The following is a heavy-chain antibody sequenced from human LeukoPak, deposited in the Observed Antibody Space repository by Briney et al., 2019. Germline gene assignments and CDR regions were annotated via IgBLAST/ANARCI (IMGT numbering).Heavy chain of an antibody. V-gene: IGHV4-59*05. Sequence: SETLSLTCTVSGGSISSYYWSWIRQPPGKGLEWIGSIYYSGSTYYNPSLKSRVTISVDTSKNQFSLKLSSVTAAGTAVYYCARHFPFEGYYGSGSYRNNWFDPWGQGTLVTVSS. D-gene: IGHD3-10*01. CDR2: IYYSGST. CDR3: ARHFPFEGYYGSGSYRNNWFDP. J-gene: IGHJ5*02. CDR1: GGSISSYY.